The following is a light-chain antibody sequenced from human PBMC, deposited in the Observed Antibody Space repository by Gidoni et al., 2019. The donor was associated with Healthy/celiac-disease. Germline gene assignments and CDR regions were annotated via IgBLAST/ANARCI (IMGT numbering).Light chain of an antibody. V-gene: IGKV1-12*01. J-gene: IGKJ4*01. CDR3: QQANSFPLT. CDR2: AAS. Sequence: DIQMTQSPSSVSASVGDRVTITCRASQGISSWLALYQQKPGKAPKLLIYAASSLQSGVPSRFSGSGSGTYFTLTISSLQPEDFATYYCQQANSFPLTFGGGTKVEIK. CDR1: QGISSW.